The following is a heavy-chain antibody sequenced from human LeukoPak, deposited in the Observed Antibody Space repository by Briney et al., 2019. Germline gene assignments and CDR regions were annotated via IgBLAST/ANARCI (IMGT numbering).Heavy chain of an antibody. J-gene: IGHJ4*02. D-gene: IGHD3-10*01. CDR3: ATPLCGSGSYGPDY. V-gene: IGHV1-24*01. CDR1: GYTLTELS. CDR2: FDPEDGET. Sequence: GASVKVSCKVSGYTLTELSMHWVRQAPGKGLEWMGGFDPEDGETIYAQKFQGRVTMTEDTSTDTAYMELSSLRSEDTAVYYCATPLCGSGSYGPDYWGQGTLVTVSS.